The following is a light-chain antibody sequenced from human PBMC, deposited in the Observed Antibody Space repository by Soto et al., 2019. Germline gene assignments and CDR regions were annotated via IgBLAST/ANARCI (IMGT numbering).Light chain of an antibody. J-gene: IGLJ2*01. CDR2: DDN. Sequence: SYELTQSPSVSVAPGQTARINCGEDNLGTKSVHWYQQKPGQAPVLLVYDDNDRPSGTPERFSGSNSGNTATLAISRVEAGDEADYYCQVWDSSSDLVVFGGGTKVTVL. V-gene: IGLV3-21*02. CDR1: NLGTKS. CDR3: QVWDSSSDLVV.